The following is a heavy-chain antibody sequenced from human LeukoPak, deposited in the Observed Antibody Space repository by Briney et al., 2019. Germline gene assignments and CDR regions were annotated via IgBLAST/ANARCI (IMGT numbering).Heavy chain of an antibody. D-gene: IGHD3-3*01. CDR2: IYHSGST. V-gene: IGHV4-30-2*01. CDR3: ARVRHDVLRFLEWLPRGLRDFDI. Sequence: SETLSLTCTVSGGSISSGGYYWSWIRQPPGKGLEWIGYIYHSGSTYYNPSLKSRVTISVDRSKNQFSLKLSSVTAADTAVYYCARVRHDVLRFLEWLPRGLRDFDIWGQGTMVTVSS. CDR1: GGSISSGGYY. J-gene: IGHJ3*02.